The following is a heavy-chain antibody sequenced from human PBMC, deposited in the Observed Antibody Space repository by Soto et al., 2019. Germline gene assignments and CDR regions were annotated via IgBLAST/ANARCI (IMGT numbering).Heavy chain of an antibody. CDR1: GYTFTSYD. Sequence: ASVKVSCKASGYTFTSYDINWVRQATGQGLEWMGWMNPNSGNAGYAQKFQGRVTMTRNTSISTAYMELSSLRSEDTAVYYCAREKLQRAAGLDWGQGTLVTVSS. CDR3: AREKLQRAAGLD. J-gene: IGHJ4*02. V-gene: IGHV1-8*01. D-gene: IGHD6-25*01. CDR2: MNPNSGNA.